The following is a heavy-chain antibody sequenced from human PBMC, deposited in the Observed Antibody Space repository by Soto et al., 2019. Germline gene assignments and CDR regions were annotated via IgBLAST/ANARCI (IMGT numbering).Heavy chain of an antibody. CDR3: ARGSYYYDSSGYYHY. Sequence: QVQLQESGPGLVKPSQTLSLTSTGSGGSISSGDYYWSLIRQPPGKGLEWIGYIYYSGSTYYNPSLKSRVTISVDTSKNLFALKLSSVTAADTAVYYCARGSYYYDSSGYYHYWGRGTLVTVSS. CDR1: GGSISSGDYY. CDR2: IYYSGST. D-gene: IGHD3-22*01. V-gene: IGHV4-30-4*01. J-gene: IGHJ4*02.